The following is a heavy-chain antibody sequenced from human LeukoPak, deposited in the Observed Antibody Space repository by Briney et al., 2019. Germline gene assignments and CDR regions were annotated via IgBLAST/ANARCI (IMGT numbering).Heavy chain of an antibody. V-gene: IGHV1-69*02. CDR1: GGTFSSYT. CDR2: IIPILGIA. J-gene: IGHJ5*02. CDR3: ARGGSGGFDL. D-gene: IGHD2-15*01. Sequence: SVKVSCKASGGTFSSYTISWVRQAPGQELEWMGRIIPILGIANYAQKLQGRVAITADKSRSAAYMELSSLRSEETAVYDCARGGSGGFDLWGQGTLVTVSS.